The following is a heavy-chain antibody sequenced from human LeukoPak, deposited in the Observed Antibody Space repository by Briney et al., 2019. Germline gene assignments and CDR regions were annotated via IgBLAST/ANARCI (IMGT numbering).Heavy chain of an antibody. D-gene: IGHD2-2*02. CDR1: GYTFTGYY. CDR2: INPNSGGT. Sequence: GASVKVSCKASGYTFTGYYMHWVRQAPGQGLEWMGWINPNSGGTNYAQKFQGRVTMTRDTSISTAYMELSRLRSDDTAVYYCARDGGGYCSSTSCYTAPNPHDYWGQGTLVTVSS. V-gene: IGHV1-2*02. CDR3: ARDGGGYCSSTSCYTAPNPHDY. J-gene: IGHJ4*02.